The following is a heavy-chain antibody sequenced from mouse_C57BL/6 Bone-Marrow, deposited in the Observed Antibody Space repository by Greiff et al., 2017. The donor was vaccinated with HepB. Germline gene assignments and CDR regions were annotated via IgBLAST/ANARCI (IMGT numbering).Heavy chain of an antibody. CDR1: GFTFSDYG. CDR3: ATSITTVEDY. Sequence: DVMLVESGGGLVKPGGSLKLSCAASGFTFSDYGMHWVRQAPEKGLEWVAYISSGSSTIYYADTVKGRFTISRDNAKNTLFLQMTSLRSEDTAMYYCATSITTVEDYWGQGTTLTVSS. CDR2: ISSGSSTI. V-gene: IGHV5-17*01. D-gene: IGHD1-1*01. J-gene: IGHJ2*01.